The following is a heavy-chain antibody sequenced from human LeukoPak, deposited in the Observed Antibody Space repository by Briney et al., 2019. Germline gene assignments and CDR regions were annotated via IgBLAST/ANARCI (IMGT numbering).Heavy chain of an antibody. Sequence: ASVKVSCKASGYTFTGYYMHWVRQAPGQGLEWMGWINPNSGGTNYAQKFQGRVTMTRDTTISTAYMELSRLRSDDTAVYYCAVIAVAGTDFDYWGQGTLVTVSS. CDR2: INPNSGGT. J-gene: IGHJ4*02. D-gene: IGHD6-19*01. CDR3: AVIAVAGTDFDY. V-gene: IGHV1-2*02. CDR1: GYTFTGYY.